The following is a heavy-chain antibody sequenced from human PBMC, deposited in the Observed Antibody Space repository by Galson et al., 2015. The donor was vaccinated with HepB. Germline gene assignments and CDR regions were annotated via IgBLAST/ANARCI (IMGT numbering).Heavy chain of an antibody. J-gene: IGHJ6*02. CDR2: IIPIFGTA. Sequence: SVKVSCKASGGTFSSYAISWVRQAPGQGLEWMGGIIPIFGTANYAQKFQGRVTITADESTSTAYMELSSLRSEDTAVYYCARLDTAMVTSHYYYGMDVWGQGTTVTVSS. CDR3: ARLDTAMVTSHYYYGMDV. CDR1: GGTFSSYA. V-gene: IGHV1-69*13. D-gene: IGHD5-18*01.